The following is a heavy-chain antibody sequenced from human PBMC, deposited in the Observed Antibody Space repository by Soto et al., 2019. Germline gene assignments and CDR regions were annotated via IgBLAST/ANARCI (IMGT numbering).Heavy chain of an antibody. CDR1: GFACSSSA. CDR2: ISGSGGST. J-gene: IGHJ4*02. V-gene: IGHV3-23*01. CDR3: AKDAYSSGWCDY. D-gene: IGHD6-19*01. Sequence: GGSLRLSCAAAGFACSSSAMSWVRQAPGKGLEWVSAISGSGGSTYYADSVKGRFTISRDNSKNTLYLQMNSLRAEDTAVYYCAKDAYSSGWCDYWGQGTLVTVSS.